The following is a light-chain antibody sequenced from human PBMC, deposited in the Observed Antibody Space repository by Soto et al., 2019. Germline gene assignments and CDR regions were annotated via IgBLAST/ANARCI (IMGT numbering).Light chain of an antibody. J-gene: IGLJ2*01. CDR1: NSNIGNNY. Sequence: QSVLTQPPSVSAAPGQKVTISCSGSNSNIGNNYVSWYQHLPGTAPKLPIYDNNKRPSGIPDRFSGTKSDTSATLGITGLQTGDEADYYCATWDSSLIAGVFGGGTKLTVL. CDR3: ATWDSSLIAGV. V-gene: IGLV1-51*01. CDR2: DNN.